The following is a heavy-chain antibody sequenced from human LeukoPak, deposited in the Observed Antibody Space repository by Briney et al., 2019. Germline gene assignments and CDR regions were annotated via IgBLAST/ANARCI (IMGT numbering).Heavy chain of an antibody. D-gene: IGHD2-21*02. CDR2: ISSNGGTT. Sequence: GGSLRLSCAAFGFTFSNYAMHWVRQAPGKGLEYVSAISSNGGTTYYANSVRGRFTISRDNAKNSLYLQMNSLRVEDTAMYYCARDGLRRPPTPYCGGDCPLDYWGQGTLVTVSS. J-gene: IGHJ4*02. CDR1: GFTFSNYA. V-gene: IGHV3-64*01. CDR3: ARDGLRRPPTPYCGGDCPLDY.